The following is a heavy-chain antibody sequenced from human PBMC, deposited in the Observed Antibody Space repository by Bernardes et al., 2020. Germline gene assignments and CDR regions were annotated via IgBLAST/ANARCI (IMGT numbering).Heavy chain of an antibody. CDR2: ISFSGGST. Sequence: VWSLSRSCAASGFTFSNYAMSWVRQAPGKGLEWVSVISFSGGSTYYADSVQGRFTISRDNSKNTLFLQMSSLRVEDTAVYYCAKDLAQRVVVPAAKDSWGQGTLVTVSS. V-gene: IGHV3-23*01. J-gene: IGHJ4*02. CDR3: AKDLAQRVVVPAAKDS. CDR1: GFTFSNYA. D-gene: IGHD2-2*01.